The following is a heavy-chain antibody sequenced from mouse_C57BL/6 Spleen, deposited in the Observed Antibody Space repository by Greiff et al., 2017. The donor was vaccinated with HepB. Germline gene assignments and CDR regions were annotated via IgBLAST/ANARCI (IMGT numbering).Heavy chain of an antibody. D-gene: IGHD2-3*01. Sequence: VQVVESGPGLVQPSQSLSITCTVSGFSLTSYGVHWVRQSPGKGLEWLGVIWRGGSTDYNAAFMSRLSITKDNSKSQVFFKMNSLQADDTAIYYCAKSHDYWYFDVWGTGTTVTVSS. CDR1: GFSLTSYG. J-gene: IGHJ1*03. CDR3: AKSHDYWYFDV. V-gene: IGHV2-5*01. CDR2: IWRGGST.